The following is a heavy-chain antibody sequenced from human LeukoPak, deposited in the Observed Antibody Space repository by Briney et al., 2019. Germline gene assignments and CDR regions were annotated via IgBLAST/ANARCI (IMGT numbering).Heavy chain of an antibody. D-gene: IGHD2-8*01. J-gene: IGHJ4*02. CDR1: GGSISSSSYY. V-gene: IGHV4-39*01. CDR3: ARHQWSQIVY. Sequence: SETLSLTRTVSGGSISSSSYYWGWIRQTPGKGLEWIGSFYYSGSTYYNPSLKSRVTISVDTSKNQFSLKLSSVTAADTAVYYCARHQWSQIVYWGQGTLVTVPS. CDR2: FYYSGST.